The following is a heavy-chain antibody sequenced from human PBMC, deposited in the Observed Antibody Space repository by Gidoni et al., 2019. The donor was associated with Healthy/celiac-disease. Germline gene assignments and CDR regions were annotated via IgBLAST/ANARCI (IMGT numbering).Heavy chain of an antibody. D-gene: IGHD3-22*01. Sequence: GAVSGGSISSSNWWSWVRQPPGKGLEWIGEIYHSGSTNYNPSLKSRVTISVDKSKNQFSLKLSSVTAADTAVYYCARSNYYDSSGYSWFDPWGQGTLVTVSS. CDR1: GGSISSSNW. CDR2: IYHSGST. V-gene: IGHV4-4*02. CDR3: ARSNYYDSSGYSWFDP. J-gene: IGHJ5*02.